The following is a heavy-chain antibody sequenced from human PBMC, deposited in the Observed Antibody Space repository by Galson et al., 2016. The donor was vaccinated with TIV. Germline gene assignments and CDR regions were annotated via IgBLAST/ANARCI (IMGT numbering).Heavy chain of an antibody. V-gene: IGHV3-11*06. CDR1: GFAFSDYY. CDR2: IGPTSKYA. D-gene: IGHD1-26*01. Sequence: LRLSCAASGFAFSDYYMTWIRQAPGKGLEWISYIGPTSKYATYADSVKGRFTISRDNAKNSLFLQMNSLSAEDSAIYYCARESPNTGSYSYWYFDLWGRGTLVTVSS. J-gene: IGHJ2*01. CDR3: ARESPNTGSYSYWYFDL.